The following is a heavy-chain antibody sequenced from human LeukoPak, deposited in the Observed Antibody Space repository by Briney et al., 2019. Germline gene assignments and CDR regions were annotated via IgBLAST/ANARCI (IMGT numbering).Heavy chain of an antibody. Sequence: SETLSLTCTVSGGSISSGDYYWSWIRQPPGKGLEWIGYIYYSGSTYYNPSLKSRVTISVDTSKNQFSLKLSSVTAADTAVYYCARDLGSSPYYYDSSGFSEAFDIWGQGTMVTVSS. CDR2: IYYSGST. CDR1: GGSISSGDYY. V-gene: IGHV4-30-4*01. D-gene: IGHD3-22*01. CDR3: ARDLGSSPYYYDSSGFSEAFDI. J-gene: IGHJ3*02.